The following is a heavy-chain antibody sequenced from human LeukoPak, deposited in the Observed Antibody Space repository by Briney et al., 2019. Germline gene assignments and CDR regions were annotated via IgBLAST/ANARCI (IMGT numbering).Heavy chain of an antibody. CDR1: GFTFSNYG. V-gene: IGHV3-33*08. J-gene: IGHJ3*02. Sequence: GGSLRLSCAASGFTFSNYGMHGVRQATGKGLEWAAVIWYDGSNGYYADSAKGRFTISRDNSKNTLYLQMNSLRAEDTAVYYCARPLSIVGATIGAFDIWGQGTMVTVSS. CDR3: ARPLSIVGATIGAFDI. CDR2: IWYDGSNG. D-gene: IGHD1-26*01.